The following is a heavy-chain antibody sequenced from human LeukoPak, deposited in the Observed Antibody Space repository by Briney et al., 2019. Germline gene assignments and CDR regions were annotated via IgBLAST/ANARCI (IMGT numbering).Heavy chain of an antibody. D-gene: IGHD5/OR15-5a*01. CDR1: GFTFSDHP. Sequence: GGSLRLSCVASGFTFSDHPFHWVRQSPDKGLEWVALIGSDGTKKYYADSVQGRFTVSRENSKNTLSLQMNTLRADDTAVYFCARQMTSTRLFDSWGQGTLVTVSS. J-gene: IGHJ4*02. CDR2: IGSDGTKK. CDR3: ARQMTSTRLFDS. V-gene: IGHV3-30*04.